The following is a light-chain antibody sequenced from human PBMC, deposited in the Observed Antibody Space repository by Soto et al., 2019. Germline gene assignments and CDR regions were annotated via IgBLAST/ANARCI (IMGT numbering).Light chain of an antibody. J-gene: IGKJ1*01. CDR1: LSVFSY. CDR2: DAS. Sequence: DIVLTQSPAALSLSPGERATLSCRASLSVFSYLAWYQQKPGQAPRLLIYDASNRATGIPPRFSGSGSGTDLSLTISILEPKDSAVYYCQRRSNWPSTFGQGTKVDFK. V-gene: IGKV3-11*01. CDR3: QRRSNWPST.